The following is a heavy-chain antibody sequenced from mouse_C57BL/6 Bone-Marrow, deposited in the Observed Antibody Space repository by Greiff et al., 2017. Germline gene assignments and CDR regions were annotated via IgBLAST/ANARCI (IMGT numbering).Heavy chain of an antibody. CDR2: IYLGDGDT. Sequence: QVQLQQSGPELVKPGASVKISCKASGYAFSSSWMNWVKQRPGKGLEGIGRIYLGDGDTNYNGKFKGKATLTADNSTSTAYMQISSLTSEDSTVYFCGSGVLRYCFDYWGQGTTLTDSS. CDR3: GSGVLRYCFDY. D-gene: IGHD1-1*01. CDR1: GYAFSSSW. V-gene: IGHV1-82*01. J-gene: IGHJ2*01.